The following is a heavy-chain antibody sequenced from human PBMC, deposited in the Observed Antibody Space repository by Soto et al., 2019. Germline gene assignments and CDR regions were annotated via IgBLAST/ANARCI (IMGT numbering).Heavy chain of an antibody. V-gene: IGHV5-51*01. CDR1: GYSFTISC. J-gene: IGHJ5*02. Sequence: PGESLRISCSGPGYSFTISCIGWVRQMPGKGLEWMATIYPGDSDTRYSPSFQGQVTISADKSISTAYRHWSSLNASDTAMYYCARSVGATTLFDPWGQGTLVTVSS. D-gene: IGHD1-26*01. CDR3: ARSVGATTLFDP. CDR2: IYPGDSDT.